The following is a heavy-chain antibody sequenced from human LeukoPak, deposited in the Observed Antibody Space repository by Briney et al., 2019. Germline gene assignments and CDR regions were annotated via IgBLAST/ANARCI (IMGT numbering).Heavy chain of an antibody. CDR1: GGSISSGGYY. J-gene: IGHJ4*02. CDR3: ARLWQYQLLYPKYYFDY. D-gene: IGHD2-2*02. Sequence: PSETLSLTCTVSGGSISSGGYYWSWIRQHPGKGLEWIGYIYYSGSTYYNPSLKSRVTISVDTSKNQFSLKLSSVTAADTAVYYCARLWQYQLLYPKYYFDYWGQGTLVTVSS. V-gene: IGHV4-31*03. CDR2: IYYSGST.